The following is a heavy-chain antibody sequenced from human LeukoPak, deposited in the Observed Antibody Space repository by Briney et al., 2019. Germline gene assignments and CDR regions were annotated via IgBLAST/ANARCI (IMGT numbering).Heavy chain of an antibody. Sequence: SVKVSCKTSGDTFTSYTISWVRQAPGQGLEWMGRIIPILGIANYAQKSQSRVTMTRDTSISTAYMELSRLRSDDTAVYYCARRGTTWSGYYPSPRYYYMDVWGKGTTVTVSS. V-gene: IGHV1-69*02. CDR1: GDTFTSYT. CDR2: IIPILGIA. D-gene: IGHD3-3*01. J-gene: IGHJ6*03. CDR3: ARRGTTWSGYYPSPRYYYMDV.